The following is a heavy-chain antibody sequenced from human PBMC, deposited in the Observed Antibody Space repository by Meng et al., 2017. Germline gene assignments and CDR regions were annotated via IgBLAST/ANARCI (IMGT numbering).Heavy chain of an antibody. CDR1: GFSVTTSY. Sequence: EQLGATGGGLIRPGGSLRLSCPASGFSVTTSYMSWVRQAPGKGLEWVSVIYSGGSTYYADSVKGRFSISRDNSKNTLYLQMNSLRAEDTAVYFCARDSSSGWYHNYWGQGTLVTVSS. D-gene: IGHD6-19*01. J-gene: IGHJ4*02. CDR3: ARDSSSGWYHNY. CDR2: IYSGGST. V-gene: IGHV3-53*02.